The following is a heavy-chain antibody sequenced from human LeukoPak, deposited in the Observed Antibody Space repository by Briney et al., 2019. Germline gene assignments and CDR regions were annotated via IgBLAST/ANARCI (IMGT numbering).Heavy chain of an antibody. D-gene: IGHD3-16*01. Sequence: SQTLSLTCTVSGGSISSGDYYWSWIRQPPGKGLEWIGYIYYSGSTYNNPYLKSRVTISVDTSKNQFSLKLSSVTAADTAVYYCARGAPYWTYDYVWGSLTRFDYWGQGTLVTVSS. CDR2: IYYSGST. CDR1: GGSISSGDYY. V-gene: IGHV4-30-4*01. J-gene: IGHJ4*02. CDR3: ARGAPYWTYDYVWGSLTRFDY.